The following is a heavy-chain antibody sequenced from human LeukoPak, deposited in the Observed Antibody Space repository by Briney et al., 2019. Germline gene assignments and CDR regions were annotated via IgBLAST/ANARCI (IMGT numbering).Heavy chain of an antibody. CDR1: GFTFIAYA. CDR3: ARDLHYYLGMEV. Sequence: GGSLRLSSEASGFTFIAYATTWVRQAPGQGLEWVSSIGSDNKPHYSESVKGRFAISRDNSNSMLFLQLNSLRAEDTALYYCARDLHYYLGMEVWGQGTTVTVSS. J-gene: IGHJ6*02. CDR2: IGSDNKP. V-gene: IGHV3-23*01.